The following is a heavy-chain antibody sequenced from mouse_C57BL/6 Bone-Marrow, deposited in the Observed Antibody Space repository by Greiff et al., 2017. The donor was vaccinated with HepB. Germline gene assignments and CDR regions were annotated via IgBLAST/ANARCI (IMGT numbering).Heavy chain of an antibody. CDR2: IDPEDGET. Sequence: EVQGVESGAELVKPGASVKLSCTASGFNIKDYYMHWVKQRTEQGLEWIGRIDPEDGETKYAPKFQGKATITADTSSNTAYLQLSSLTSEDTAVYYCAPYYYGSLKYFDVWGTGTTVTVSS. CDR3: APYYYGSLKYFDV. CDR1: GFNIKDYY. D-gene: IGHD1-1*01. J-gene: IGHJ1*03. V-gene: IGHV14-2*01.